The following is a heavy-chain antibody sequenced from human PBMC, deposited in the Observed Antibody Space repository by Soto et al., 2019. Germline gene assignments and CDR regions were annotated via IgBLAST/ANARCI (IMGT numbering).Heavy chain of an antibody. D-gene: IGHD3-3*02. V-gene: IGHV4-59*01. CDR2: ISYTGST. CDR1: GGSLSGSY. Sequence: SETLSLTCTVSGGSLSGSYCSWIRKSPGKSLEWIASISYTGSTTHNPSLKSRVTLSVDTSKNQFSLSLTSVTPADTAAYYCATGGGWLHNSYIRGLYFDYWGQGVLLTVSS. CDR3: ATGGGWLHNSYIRGLYFDY. J-gene: IGHJ4*02.